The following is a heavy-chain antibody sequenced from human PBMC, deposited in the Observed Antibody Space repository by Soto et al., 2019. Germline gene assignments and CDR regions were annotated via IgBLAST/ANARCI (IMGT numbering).Heavy chain of an antibody. D-gene: IGHD2-15*01. J-gene: IGHJ3*02. CDR3: ARAINIVVVVAATPTYAFDI. Sequence: ASVKVSCKASGYTFTGYYMHWVRQAPGQGLEWMGWINPNSGGTNYAQKLQGRVTMTTDTSTSTAYMELRSLRSDDTAVYYCARAINIVVVVAATPTYAFDIWGQGTMVTVSS. V-gene: IGHV1-2*02. CDR2: INPNSGGT. CDR1: GYTFTGYY.